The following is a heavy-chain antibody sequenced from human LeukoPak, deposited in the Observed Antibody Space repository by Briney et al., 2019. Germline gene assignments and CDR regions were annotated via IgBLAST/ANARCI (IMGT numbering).Heavy chain of an antibody. CDR1: GFTFSSAA. CDR3: AKGPQLYSGYHPDY. J-gene: IGHJ4*02. Sequence: PGGSLRLSCAASGFTFSSAAVTWVRQAPGKGLEWVSTITGSDDKTYYADSVKGRFTISRDFSRNTLGLQMNSLRIEDTAIYYCAKGPQLYSGYHPDYWGQGTLVTVSS. D-gene: IGHD5-12*01. V-gene: IGHV3-23*01. CDR2: ITGSDDKT.